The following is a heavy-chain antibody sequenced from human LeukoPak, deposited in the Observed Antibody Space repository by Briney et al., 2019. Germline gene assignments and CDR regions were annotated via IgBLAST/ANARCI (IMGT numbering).Heavy chain of an antibody. D-gene: IGHD3-10*01. J-gene: IGHJ4*02. CDR2: INSRGSYI. CDR1: RFTFSSYD. V-gene: IGHV3-21*01. Sequence: KSGGSLRLSCAASRFTFSSYDMNWVRQAPGKGLEWVSSINSRGSYIQYAESVKGRFTITRDNAKNSLYQQMISLRDADTAVYYCARGPSSRIDSWGQGALVTVSS. CDR3: ARGPSSRIDS.